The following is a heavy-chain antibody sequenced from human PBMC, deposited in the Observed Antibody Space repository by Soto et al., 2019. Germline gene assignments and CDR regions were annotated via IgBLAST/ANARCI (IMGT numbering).Heavy chain of an antibody. CDR1: GFTFSNYG. CDR2: ISYDGSNV. V-gene: IGHV3-30*18. CDR3: AKDTYFRDSSGYYVFAY. D-gene: IGHD3-22*01. J-gene: IGHJ4*02. Sequence: QVHLVESGGGVVQPGRSLRLSCEASGFTFSNYGTHWVRQAPGEGLEWVAHISYDGSNVHYTDSVKGRFTISRDNSKNMVFLHMNSLRPEDTAVYHCAKDTYFRDSSGYYVFAYWGQGTLVTVSS.